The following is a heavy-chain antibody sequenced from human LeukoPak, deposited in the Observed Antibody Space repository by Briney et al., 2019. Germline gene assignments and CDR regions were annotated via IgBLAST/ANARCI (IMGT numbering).Heavy chain of an antibody. Sequence: GGSXRLSCAASGFTFSSYWMSWVRQAPGKGLEWVANIKQDGSEKYYVDSVKGRFTISRDNAKNSLYLQMNSLRAEDTAVYYCASLTVEGAFDIWGQGTMVTVSS. J-gene: IGHJ3*02. D-gene: IGHD1-14*01. CDR3: ASLTVEGAFDI. CDR2: IKQDGSEK. V-gene: IGHV3-7*01. CDR1: GFTFSSYW.